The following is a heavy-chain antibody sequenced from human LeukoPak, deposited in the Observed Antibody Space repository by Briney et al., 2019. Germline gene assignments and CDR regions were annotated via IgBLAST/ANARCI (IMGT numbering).Heavy chain of an antibody. Sequence: PGGSLRLSCAAFGFPLSSYAMSWVRQAPGKGLEWISTISGSGGSTYYVDSVKGRFTISRDNSKNTLYLQMNSLRAEDTAIYYCAKDQQSISYSPWGQGTLVTVSS. D-gene: IGHD4-11*01. V-gene: IGHV3-23*01. CDR2: ISGSGGST. CDR1: GFPLSSYA. CDR3: AKDQQSISYSP. J-gene: IGHJ5*02.